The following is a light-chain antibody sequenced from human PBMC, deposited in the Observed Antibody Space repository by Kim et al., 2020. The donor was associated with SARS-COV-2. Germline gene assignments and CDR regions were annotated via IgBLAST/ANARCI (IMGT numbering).Light chain of an antibody. J-gene: IGLJ2*01. CDR3: NSRDTSDHVV. CDR1: SLRTYF. V-gene: IGLV3-19*01. CDR2: GKN. Sequence: SSELTQDPAVSVALGQTVRITCQGDSLRTYFATWYQQKLGQAPLLVIFGKNSRPSGIPDRFSGSTSGNTASLTITGAQAEDEADYYCNSRDTSDHVVFGGGTQLTVL.